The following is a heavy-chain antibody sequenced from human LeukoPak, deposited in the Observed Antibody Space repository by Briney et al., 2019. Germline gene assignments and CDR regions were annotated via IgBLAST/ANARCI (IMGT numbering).Heavy chain of an antibody. CDR2: IYYSGST. V-gene: IGHV4-59*12. Sequence: PSETLSLTCTVSGGSISSYYWSWIRQPPGKGLEWIGYIYYSGSTNYNPSLKSRVTMSVDTSKNQFSLKLSSVTAADTAVYYCARDEAYCGGDCYSDYYYYYMDVWGKGTTVTVSS. J-gene: IGHJ6*03. D-gene: IGHD2-21*02. CDR3: ARDEAYCGGDCYSDYYYYYMDV. CDR1: GGSISSYY.